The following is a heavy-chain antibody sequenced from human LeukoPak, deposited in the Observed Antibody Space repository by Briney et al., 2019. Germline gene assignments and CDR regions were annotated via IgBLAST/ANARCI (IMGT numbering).Heavy chain of an antibody. D-gene: IGHD5-18*01. Sequence: GGSLRLSCAASGFIFSNYWMSWVRQGPGEGLEWVANINQGGSEKYYVDSVKGRFTISRDNAKNSLYLQMNSLRAEDTAVYYCAREGEIQLWDPFDYWGQGTLVTVSS. CDR3: AREGEIQLWDPFDY. V-gene: IGHV3-7*03. J-gene: IGHJ4*02. CDR1: GFIFSNYW. CDR2: INQGGSEK.